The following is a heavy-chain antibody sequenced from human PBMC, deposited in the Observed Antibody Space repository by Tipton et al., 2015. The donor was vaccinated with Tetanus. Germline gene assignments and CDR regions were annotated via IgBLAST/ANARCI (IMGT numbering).Heavy chain of an antibody. CDR1: GDSVSGYY. V-gene: IGHV4-59*02. Sequence: LRLSCTVSGDSVSGYYWSWIRQPPGKGLEWVGYVYYTGDTNYNPSLKSRVTISMDRSENQISLKMTSVTAADTAVYYCAGVTAQRTALYFEHWGQGTQVTVSS. D-gene: IGHD2-8*02. J-gene: IGHJ1*01. CDR3: AGVTAQRTALYFEH. CDR2: VYYTGDT.